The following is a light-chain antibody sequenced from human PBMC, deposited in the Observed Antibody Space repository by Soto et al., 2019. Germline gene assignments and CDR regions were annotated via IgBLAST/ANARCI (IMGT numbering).Light chain of an antibody. CDR2: KDT. J-gene: IGLJ3*02. V-gene: IGLV3-27*01. CDR1: VLAKKY. Sequence: SYELSQPSSLSVSPGQTARITCSGDVLAKKYARWFQQKPGQAPVLVIYKDTKRPSGIPERFSGSSSGTTVTLTISGAQVEDEADYYCYSAADNSWVFGGGTKVTVL. CDR3: YSAADNSWV.